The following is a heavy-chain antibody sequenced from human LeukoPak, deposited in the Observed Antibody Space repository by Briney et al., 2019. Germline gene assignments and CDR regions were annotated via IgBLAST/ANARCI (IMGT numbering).Heavy chain of an antibody. CDR1: GGASSGYY. D-gene: IGHD5-18*01. J-gene: IGHJ6*04. Sequence: PSETLSLTCAVYGGASSGYYWSCIRRPPGKGLEWIGEINHSRSTNYNPSLKSRVTISSDTSKIQVSLKLSSVTAADTAVYYCARTYRYGSFPVYHYYVWGKGTTVTVSS. CDR3: ARTYRYGSFPVYHYYV. CDR2: INHSRST. V-gene: IGHV4-34*01.